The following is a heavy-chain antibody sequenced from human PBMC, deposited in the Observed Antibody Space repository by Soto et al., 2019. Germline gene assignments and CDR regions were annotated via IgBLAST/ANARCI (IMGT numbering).Heavy chain of an antibody. CDR2: ISYTGSA. J-gene: IGHJ5*02. V-gene: IGHV4-59*12. Sequence: SETLSLTCTVSGGSINYSYWTWIRQPPGKGLEWIGYISYTGSANYNASLKSRVTISVDTSKNQFSLKLSSVTAADTAVYYCARDARLRGIGFDPWGQGTLVTVSS. CDR1: GGSINYSY. CDR3: ARDARLRGIGFDP. D-gene: IGHD3-16*01.